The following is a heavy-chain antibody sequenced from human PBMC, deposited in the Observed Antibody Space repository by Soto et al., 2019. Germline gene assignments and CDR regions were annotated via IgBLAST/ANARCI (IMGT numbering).Heavy chain of an antibody. V-gene: IGHV1-69*01. J-gene: IGHJ4*02. CDR2: IIPIFGTA. Sequence: QVQLVQSGAEVKEPGSSVKVSCKASGGTFSSYAISWVRQAPGQGLEWMGGIIPIFGTANYAQKFQGRVTITADESTSTAYMELSSLRSEDTAVYYCAREGGGVYCSGGSCYSGYFGYWGQGTLVTVSS. CDR1: GGTFSSYA. D-gene: IGHD2-15*01. CDR3: AREGGGVYCSGGSCYSGYFGY.